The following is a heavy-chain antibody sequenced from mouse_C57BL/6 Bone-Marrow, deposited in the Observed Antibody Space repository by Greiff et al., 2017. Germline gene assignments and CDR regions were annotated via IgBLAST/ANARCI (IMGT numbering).Heavy chain of an antibody. CDR3: ARFTTVVAEDWYYAMDY. V-gene: IGHV1-75*01. D-gene: IGHD1-1*01. CDR1: GYTFTDYY. J-gene: IGHJ4*01. CDR2: IFPGSGST. Sequence: QVQLQQSGPELVKPGASVKISCKASGYTFTDYYINWVKQRPGQGLEWIGWIFPGSGSTYYNEKFKGKATLTVDKSSSTAYMLLSSLTSEDSAVYFCARFTTVVAEDWYYAMDYWGQGTSVTVSS.